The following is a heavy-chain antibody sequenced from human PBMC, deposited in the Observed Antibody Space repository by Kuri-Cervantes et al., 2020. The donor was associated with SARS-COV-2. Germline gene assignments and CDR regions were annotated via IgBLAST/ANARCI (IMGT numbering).Heavy chain of an antibody. V-gene: IGHV1-69*13. J-gene: IGHJ4*02. D-gene: IGHD5-18*01. CDR3: ACEAGYSTYVSQSYYFDY. CDR1: GGTFSSYA. Sequence: SVKVSCKASGGTFSSYAISWVRQAPGQGLEWMERINPIFGTANYAQKFQGRVTITADESTSTAYMELSSLRPEDTAVYYCACEAGYSTYVSQSYYFDYWGQGTLVTVSS. CDR2: INPIFGTA.